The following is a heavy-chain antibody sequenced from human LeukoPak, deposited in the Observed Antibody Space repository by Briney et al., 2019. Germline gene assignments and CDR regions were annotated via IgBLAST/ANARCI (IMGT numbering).Heavy chain of an antibody. CDR1: GSTFSSYW. Sequence: GGSLRLSCAASGSTFSSYWMSWVRQAPGKGLEWVANIRQDGSEKYYVDSVKGRFTISRDNAKNSLYLQMNSLRAEDTAVYYCARALYSSGWLNWFDPWGQGTLVTVSS. D-gene: IGHD6-19*01. J-gene: IGHJ5*02. CDR2: IRQDGSEK. CDR3: ARALYSSGWLNWFDP. V-gene: IGHV3-7*03.